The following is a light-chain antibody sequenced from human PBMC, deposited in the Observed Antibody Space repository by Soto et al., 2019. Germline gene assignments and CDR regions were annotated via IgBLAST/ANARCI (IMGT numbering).Light chain of an antibody. CDR2: GAA. CDR1: QSVSSSY. V-gene: IGKV3-20*01. J-gene: IGKJ3*01. Sequence: EILLTQSPCTVSLSPGERATIACRASQSVSSSYLAWYQQKPGQAPRLLIYGAASRATGIPDRFSGSGSGTDFTLTISRLEPEDFAVYYCQQYCSSLPYTFGPGTNVDI. CDR3: QQYCSSLPYT.